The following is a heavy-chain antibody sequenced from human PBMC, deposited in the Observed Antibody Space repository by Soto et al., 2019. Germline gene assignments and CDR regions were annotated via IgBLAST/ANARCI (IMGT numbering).Heavy chain of an antibody. D-gene: IGHD6-13*01. Sequence: GGSLRLSCAASGFTFSSYSMNWVRQAPGKGLEWVSYISSSSSTIYYADSVKGRFTISRDNAKNSLYLQMNSLRAEDTAVCYCARHPERIAEIGWFDPWGQGPLVTVSS. J-gene: IGHJ5*02. CDR1: GFTFSSYS. CDR2: ISSSSSTI. V-gene: IGHV3-48*01. CDR3: ARHPERIAEIGWFDP.